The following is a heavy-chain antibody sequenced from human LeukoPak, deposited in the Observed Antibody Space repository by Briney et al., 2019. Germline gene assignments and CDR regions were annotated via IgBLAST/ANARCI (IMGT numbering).Heavy chain of an antibody. V-gene: IGHV3-21*01. Sequence: PGGSLRLSCAASGFTFSSYSMNWVRQAPGKGLEWVSSISSSSSYIYYADSVKGRFTISRDNAKNSLYLQMNSLRAEDTTVYYCARVVAVAGRAFDIWGQGTMVTVSS. J-gene: IGHJ3*02. CDR1: GFTFSSYS. CDR3: ARVVAVAGRAFDI. CDR2: ISSSSSYI. D-gene: IGHD6-19*01.